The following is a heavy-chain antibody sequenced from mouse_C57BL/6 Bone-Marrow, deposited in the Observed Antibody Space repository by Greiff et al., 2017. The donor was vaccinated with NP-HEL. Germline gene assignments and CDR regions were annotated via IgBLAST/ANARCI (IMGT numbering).Heavy chain of an antibody. CDR3: ARDRELWGFAY. V-gene: IGHV5-4*01. Sequence: EVKLVESGGGLVKPGGSLKLSCAASGFTFSSYAMSWVRQTPEKRLEWVATISDGGSYTYYPDNVKGRFTISRDNAKNNLYLQMRHLKSEDTAMYYCARDRELWGFAYWGQGTLVTVSA. J-gene: IGHJ3*01. D-gene: IGHD1-1*02. CDR2: ISDGGSYT. CDR1: GFTFSSYA.